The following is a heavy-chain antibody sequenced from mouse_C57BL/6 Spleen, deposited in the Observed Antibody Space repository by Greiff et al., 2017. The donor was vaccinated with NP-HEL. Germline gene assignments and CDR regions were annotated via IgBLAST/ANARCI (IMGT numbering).Heavy chain of an antibody. V-gene: IGHV1-82*01. J-gene: IGHJ2*01. Sequence: VQLQQSGPELVKPGASVKISCKASGYAFSSSWMNWVKQRPGKGLEWIGRIYPGDGDTNYNGKCKGKATLTADKSSSTAYMQLSSLTYEDTAVYFCARGITTVVADYWGKGTTLTVSS. D-gene: IGHD1-1*01. CDR2: IYPGDGDT. CDR3: ARGITTVVADY. CDR1: GYAFSSSW.